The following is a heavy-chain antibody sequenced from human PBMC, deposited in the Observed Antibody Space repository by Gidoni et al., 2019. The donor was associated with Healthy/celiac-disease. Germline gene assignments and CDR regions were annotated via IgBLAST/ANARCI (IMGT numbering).Heavy chain of an antibody. CDR1: GFTCSSYA. J-gene: IGHJ6*02. D-gene: IGHD3-9*01. CDR2: ISGSGGST. V-gene: IGHV3-23*01. CDR3: AKHRLKIFRYFDWSTDGYYYGMDV. Sequence: EVQLLESGGGLVQTGGYRRLSGAASGFTCSSYAMSGVRQAPGKGLEWVSAISGSGGSTYYADAVKGRFTISRDNSKNTLSLQMNSLSAEDTAVYYCAKHRLKIFRYFDWSTDGYYYGMDVWGQGTTVTVSS.